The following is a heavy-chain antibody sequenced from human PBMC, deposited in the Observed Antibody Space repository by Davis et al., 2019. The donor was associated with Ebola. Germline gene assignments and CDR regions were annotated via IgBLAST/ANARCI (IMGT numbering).Heavy chain of an antibody. J-gene: IGHJ5*02. CDR2: IYHSGST. V-gene: IGHV4-34*01. D-gene: IGHD3-16*01. CDR1: GGSFSGYY. CDR3: ARRRSGGLSWFDP. Sequence: MPSETLSLTCAVYGGSFSGYYWSWIRQPPGKGLEWIGEIYHSGSTNYNPSLKSRVTISVDTSKNQFSLKLSSVTAADTAVYYCARRRSGGLSWFDPWGQGTLVTVSS.